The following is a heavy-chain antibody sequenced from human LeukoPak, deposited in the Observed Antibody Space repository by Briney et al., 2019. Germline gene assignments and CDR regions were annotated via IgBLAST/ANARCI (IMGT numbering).Heavy chain of an antibody. Sequence: GASVKVSCKASGYTFTSYGISSVRQAPGQGLEWMGWISAYNGNTNYAQKLQGRVTMTTDTSTSTAYMELRSLRSDATAVYYCASGSSSWDYFYYWGQGTLVTVSS. CDR1: GYTFTSYG. D-gene: IGHD6-13*01. CDR2: ISAYNGNT. J-gene: IGHJ4*02. V-gene: IGHV1-18*01. CDR3: ASGSSSWDYFYY.